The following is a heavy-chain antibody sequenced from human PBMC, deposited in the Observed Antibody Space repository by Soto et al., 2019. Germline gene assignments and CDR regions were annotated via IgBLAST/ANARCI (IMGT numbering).Heavy chain of an antibody. CDR2: INAGNGNT. CDR1: GYTFTSYA. J-gene: IGHJ6*02. CDR3: ARAEIRYCSSTSCPPSYNYYGMDV. V-gene: IGHV1-3*01. D-gene: IGHD2-2*01. Sequence: ASVKVSCKASGYTFTSYAMHWVRQTPGQRLEWMGWINAGNGNTKYSQKFQGRVTITRDTSASTAYMELSSLRSEDTAVYYCARAEIRYCSSTSCPPSYNYYGMDVWGQGTTVTVSS.